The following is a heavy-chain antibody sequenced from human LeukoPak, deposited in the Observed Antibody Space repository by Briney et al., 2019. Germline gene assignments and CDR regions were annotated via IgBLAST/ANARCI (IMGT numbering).Heavy chain of an antibody. CDR3: ARGFSQSSTLWWKTATSWYYGMDV. Sequence: ASVKVSCKASGYTFTSYDINWVRQATGQGLEWMGWMNPNSGNTGYAQKFQGRVTMTRNTSISTAYMELSSLRSEDTAVYYCARGFSQSSTLWWKTATSWYYGMDVWGQGTTVTVSS. V-gene: IGHV1-8*01. CDR1: GYTFTSYD. CDR2: MNPNSGNT. J-gene: IGHJ6*02. D-gene: IGHD6-25*01.